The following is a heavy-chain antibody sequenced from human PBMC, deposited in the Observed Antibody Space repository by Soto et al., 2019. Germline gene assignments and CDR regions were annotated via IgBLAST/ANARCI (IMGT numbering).Heavy chain of an antibody. Sequence: PSETLSLTCAVSGGSISNTSYFWGWIRQPPGKGLEWVGNMFSTGSSTYNPSLKGRITISVDTSKNHFSLRLYSMTASDTAVYFCVSRYFHLSAGSRYYESFCCDNWCPGTRVTVSS. J-gene: IGHJ4*02. D-gene: IGHD3-9*01. V-gene: IGHV4-39*02. CDR3: VSRYFHLSAGSRYYESFCCDN. CDR1: GGSISNTSYF. CDR2: MFSTGSS.